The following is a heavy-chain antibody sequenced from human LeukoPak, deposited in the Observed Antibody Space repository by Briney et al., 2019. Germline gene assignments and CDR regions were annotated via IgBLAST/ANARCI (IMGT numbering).Heavy chain of an antibody. Sequence: SETLSLTCPVYGESLSKYYWSWIRQPPGKGLEWIGYIFYSGSTNYNPSLKSRVTISADTSKNQFSLKLIPVTAADTAFYYCARHERLSYFDPWGQGTLVTVSS. J-gene: IGHJ5*02. V-gene: IGHV4-59*08. D-gene: IGHD3-16*01. CDR2: IFYSGST. CDR3: ARHERLSYFDP. CDR1: GESLSKYY.